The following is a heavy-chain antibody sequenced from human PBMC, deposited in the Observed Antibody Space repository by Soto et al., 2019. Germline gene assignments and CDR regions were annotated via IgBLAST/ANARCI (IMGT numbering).Heavy chain of an antibody. J-gene: IGHJ3*02. CDR3: AKHLGPSVLDSDDAFDI. CDR1: GVTVSIYA. D-gene: IGHD7-27*01. CDR2: ISGSGGST. V-gene: IGHV3-23*01. Sequence: GWCLRLCCAACGVTVSIYAVAVFLQAPGKGLEWVSAISGSGGSTYYADSVKGRSTISRDNSKNTLYLQMNSLRAEDTAVYYCAKHLGPSVLDSDDAFDIWGQGTMVTVSS.